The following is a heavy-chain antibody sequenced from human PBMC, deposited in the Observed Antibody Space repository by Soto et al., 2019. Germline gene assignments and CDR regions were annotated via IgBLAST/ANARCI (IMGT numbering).Heavy chain of an antibody. CDR1: GYTFTSYY. Sequence: GASVKVSCKASGYTFTSYYMHWVRQAPGQGLEWMGIINPSGGSTSYAQKFQDRVTMTRDTSTSTVYMELSSLRSEDTAVYYCARVPVSDGAFDIWGQGTMVTVSS. CDR2: INPSGGST. D-gene: IGHD1-20*01. CDR3: ARVPVSDGAFDI. J-gene: IGHJ3*02. V-gene: IGHV1-46*01.